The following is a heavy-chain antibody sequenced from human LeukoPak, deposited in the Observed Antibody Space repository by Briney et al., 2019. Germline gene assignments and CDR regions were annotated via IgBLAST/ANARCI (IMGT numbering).Heavy chain of an antibody. CDR2: IYYSGST. CDR1: GVSISGSYYY. V-gene: IGHV4-39*07. Sequence: PSETLSLTCAVSGVSISGSYYYWGWIRQPPGKGLEWIGNIYYSGSTYYNASLQSRVTISVDTSKNQFSLKLSSVTAADTAVYYCATTNYYDSSGYYYVGAFDIWGQGTMVTVSS. J-gene: IGHJ3*02. CDR3: ATTNYYDSSGYYYVGAFDI. D-gene: IGHD3-22*01.